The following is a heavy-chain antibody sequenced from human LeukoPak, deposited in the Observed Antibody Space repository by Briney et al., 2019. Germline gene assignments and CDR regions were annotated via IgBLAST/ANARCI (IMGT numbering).Heavy chain of an antibody. D-gene: IGHD6-13*01. CDR3: ARGVYIAAAQYGY. J-gene: IGHJ4*02. CDR2: IYYSGTT. Sequence: SETLSLTCTVSGGSISSSYWSWIRQPPGKGLEWIGYIYYSGTTNYNPSLRSRVTISVDTSKNQFSLKLSSVTAADTAVYYCARGVYIAAAQYGYLGQGTLVTVSS. V-gene: IGHV4-59*01. CDR1: GGSISSSY.